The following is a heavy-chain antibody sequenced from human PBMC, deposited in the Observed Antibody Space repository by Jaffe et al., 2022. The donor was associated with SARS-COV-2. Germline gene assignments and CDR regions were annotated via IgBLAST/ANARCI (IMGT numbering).Heavy chain of an antibody. V-gene: IGHV4-61*02. J-gene: IGHJ5*02. CDR2: IDTSGST. CDR1: GGSMSSGTYY. D-gene: IGHD2-15*01. CDR3: ARDNGGSWSPVYFDP. Sequence: QVQLQESGPGLVKPSQTLSLTCTVSGGSMSSGTYYWNWIRQPAGKGLEWIGRIDTSGSTNYNPSLKSRITISVDTSKNQFSLKLSSVTAADTAMYYCARDNGGSWSPVYFDPWGQGTLVTVSS.